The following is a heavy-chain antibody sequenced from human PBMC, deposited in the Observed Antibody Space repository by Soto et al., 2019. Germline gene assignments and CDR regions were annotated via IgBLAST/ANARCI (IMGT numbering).Heavy chain of an antibody. J-gene: IGHJ3*02. CDR1: GGSISSGDYY. CDR3: AGFSGNAFDI. CDR2: IYYSGST. Sequence: SETLSLTCTVSGGSISSGDYYWSWIRQPPGKGLEWIGYIYYSGSTYYNPSLKSRVTISVDTSKNQFSLKLSSVTAADTSIYYCAGFSGNAFDIWGHGTMVTVS. V-gene: IGHV4-30-4*01.